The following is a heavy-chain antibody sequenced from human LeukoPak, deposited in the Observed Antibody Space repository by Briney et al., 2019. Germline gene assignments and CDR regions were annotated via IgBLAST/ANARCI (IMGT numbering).Heavy chain of an antibody. CDR1: GGSISSYY. J-gene: IGHJ1*01. Sequence: KSSETLSLTCTVSGGSISSYYWSWIRQPPGKGLEWIGYIYYSGSTYYNPSLKSRVTISVDTSKNQFSLKLSSVTAADTAVYYCARAFYDSSGYYSEYFQHWGQGTLVTVSS. D-gene: IGHD3-22*01. V-gene: IGHV4-59*06. CDR3: ARAFYDSSGYYSEYFQH. CDR2: IYYSGST.